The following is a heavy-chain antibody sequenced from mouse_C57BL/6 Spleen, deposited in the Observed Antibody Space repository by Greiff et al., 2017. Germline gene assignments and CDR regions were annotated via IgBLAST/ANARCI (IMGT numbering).Heavy chain of an antibody. V-gene: IGHV2-2*01. CDR1: GFSLTSYG. CDR2: IWSGGST. CDR3: ASPLYYSNYEGFAY. Sequence: VQRVESGPGLVQPSQSLSITCTVSGFSLTSYGVHWVRQSPGKGLEWLGVIWSGGSTDYNAAFISRLSISKDNSKSQVFFKMNSLQADDTAIYYCASPLYYSNYEGFAYWGQGTLVTVSA. J-gene: IGHJ3*01. D-gene: IGHD2-5*01.